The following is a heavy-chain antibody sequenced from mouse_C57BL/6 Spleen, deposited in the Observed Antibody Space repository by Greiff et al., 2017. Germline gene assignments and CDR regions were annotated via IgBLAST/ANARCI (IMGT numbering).Heavy chain of an antibody. CDR2: FHPYTDDT. CDR3: ARWDGWYFDV. Sequence: VKLMESGAELVKPGASVTMSCTASGYTFTTYPIEWMKQNHGKSLEWIGIFHPYTDDTKYNEKFKGKATLTVEKSSSTVYLELSRLTSDDSAVYDCARWDGWYFDVWGKGTTVTVSS. V-gene: IGHV1-47*01. D-gene: IGHD4-1*01. CDR1: GYTFTTYP. J-gene: IGHJ1*03.